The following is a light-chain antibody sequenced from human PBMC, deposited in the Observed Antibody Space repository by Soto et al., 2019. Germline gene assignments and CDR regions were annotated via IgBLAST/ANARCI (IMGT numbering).Light chain of an antibody. Sequence: QSALTQPASVSGSPGQSITISCTGTSSDVGRYNYVSWYQQHPGKAPKLMIYEVSNRPSGGSNRFSASKSGNTASLTISGLQAEDEADYYCTSYTSSTTWVFGGGTKLTVL. CDR1: SSDVGRYNY. CDR3: TSYTSSTTWV. CDR2: EVS. J-gene: IGLJ3*02. V-gene: IGLV2-14*01.